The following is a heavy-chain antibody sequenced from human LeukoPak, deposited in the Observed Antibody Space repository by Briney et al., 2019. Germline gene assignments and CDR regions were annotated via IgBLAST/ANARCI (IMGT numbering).Heavy chain of an antibody. CDR2: IWYDGSNK. Sequence: GRSLRLSCAASGFTSSSYGMHWVRQAPGKGPEWVAVIWYDGSNKYYADSVKGRFTISRDNSKNTLYLQMNSLRAEDTAVYYCARGLGIAAAGVDYWGQGTLVTVSS. V-gene: IGHV3-33*08. J-gene: IGHJ4*02. CDR1: GFTSSSYG. D-gene: IGHD6-13*01. CDR3: ARGLGIAAAGVDY.